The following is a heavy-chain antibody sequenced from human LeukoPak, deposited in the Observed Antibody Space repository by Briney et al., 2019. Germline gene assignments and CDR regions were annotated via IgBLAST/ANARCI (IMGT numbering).Heavy chain of an antibody. J-gene: IGHJ4*02. D-gene: IGHD6-19*01. CDR2: IIPIFGTA. V-gene: IGHV1-69*13. CDR1: GGTFSSYA. Sequence: SVKVSCKASGGTFSSYAISWVRQAPGQGLEWMGGIIPIFGTANYAQKFQGRVTITADESTSTAYMELSSLRSEDTAVYYCAGTFGGSVAGTFDYWGQGTLVTVSS. CDR3: AGTFGGSVAGTFDY.